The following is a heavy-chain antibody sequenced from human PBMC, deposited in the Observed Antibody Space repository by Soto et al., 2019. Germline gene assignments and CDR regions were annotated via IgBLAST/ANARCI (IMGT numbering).Heavy chain of an antibody. Sequence: EVQLVESGGGLVQPGGSLRLSCAASGFTVSSNYMSWVRQAPGKGLEWVSVIYSGGSTYYADSVQGRFTISRHNSKNTLYLQMNSLRAEDTAVYYCARENPWFGELLSPSYMDVWGKGTTVTVSS. CDR3: ARENPWFGELLSPSYMDV. CDR1: GFTVSSNY. CDR2: IYSGGST. V-gene: IGHV3-53*04. J-gene: IGHJ6*03. D-gene: IGHD3-10*01.